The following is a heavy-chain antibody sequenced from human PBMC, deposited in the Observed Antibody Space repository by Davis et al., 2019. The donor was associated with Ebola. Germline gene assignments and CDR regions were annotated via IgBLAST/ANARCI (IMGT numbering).Heavy chain of an antibody. J-gene: IGHJ6*02. CDR3: ASCTLGYYYGMDV. CDR2: IDHSGST. Sequence: SETLSLTCTASGGSFSSSNWSWSVRQPPGKGLGWIGEIDHSGSTNYNPSLKSRVTISVDKSKNQFSLKLSSVTAADTAVYYCASCTLGYYYGMDVWGQGTTVTVSS. D-gene: IGHD2-8*01. CDR1: GGSFSSSNW. V-gene: IGHV4-4*02.